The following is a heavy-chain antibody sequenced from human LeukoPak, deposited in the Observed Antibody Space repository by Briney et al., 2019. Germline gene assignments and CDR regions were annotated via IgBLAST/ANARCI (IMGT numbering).Heavy chain of an antibody. CDR1: GYNFTSDW. Sequence: GESLKISCKGSGYNFTSDWIGWVRQMPGKGLEWMGIIYPGDSDTRYSPSFQGQVTISADKSISTAYLQWSSLKASDTAMYYCARQVAQSWFDPWGQGTLVTVSS. CDR2: IYPGDSDT. D-gene: IGHD5-12*01. CDR3: ARQVAQSWFDP. V-gene: IGHV5-51*01. J-gene: IGHJ5*02.